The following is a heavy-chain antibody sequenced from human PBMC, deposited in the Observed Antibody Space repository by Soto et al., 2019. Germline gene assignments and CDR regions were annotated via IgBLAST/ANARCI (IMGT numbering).Heavy chain of an antibody. J-gene: IGHJ4*02. V-gene: IGHV5-51*01. CDR3: VRSGTSSGRFSDY. Sequence: GESLKISCKGSGYTFTSYWIGWVRQMPGEGLEWMGVIYPSDSDIRYSPSFQGKVTISADKSITTAYLQWSSLKAADTAMYYCVRSGTSSGRFSDYWGQGTLVTVSP. CDR2: IYPSDSDI. CDR1: GYTFTSYW. D-gene: IGHD2-15*01.